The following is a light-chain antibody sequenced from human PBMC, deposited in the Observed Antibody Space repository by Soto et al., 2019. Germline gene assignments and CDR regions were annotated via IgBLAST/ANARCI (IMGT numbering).Light chain of an antibody. CDR1: QSFRGL. Sequence: EVVLTQSPVTLSLSPGERATLSCRASQSFRGLLAWYQQKPGQAPRLLIYDAYNRATGIPPRFSGSGSGTDFTLTISSLEPEDSGVCYCSQRHRCPITFGRWGRLEIK. CDR2: DAY. V-gene: IGKV3-11*01. CDR3: SQRHRCPIT. J-gene: IGKJ5*01.